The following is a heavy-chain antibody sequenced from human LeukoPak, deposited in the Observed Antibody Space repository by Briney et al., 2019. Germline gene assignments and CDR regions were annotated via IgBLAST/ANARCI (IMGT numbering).Heavy chain of an antibody. CDR1: EFTFSSYA. CDR2: IGGSSIST. Sequence: GGSLRLSCVASEFTFSSYAMSWVRQAPGKGLEWVSAIGGSSISTYYSDSVKGRFTISRDNSKNTLYLQMNSLRAEDTAVYYCAIRSTIYYDYWGQGTLVTVSS. D-gene: IGHD5/OR15-5a*01. V-gene: IGHV3-23*01. CDR3: AIRSTIYYDY. J-gene: IGHJ4*02.